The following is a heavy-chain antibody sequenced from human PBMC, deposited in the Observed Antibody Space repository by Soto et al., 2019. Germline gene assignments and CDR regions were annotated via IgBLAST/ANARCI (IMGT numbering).Heavy chain of an antibody. D-gene: IGHD3-22*01. CDR2: VGPSGAST. Sequence: QAGGCMGLSCAACGNRFGQYAMSWVRLAPGKGLEWVSVVGPSGASTFYADSVRGRFTISRDNSENTLYLQMNSLRAADTALYFCARSYYYDSTGYYRTFDYWGPGTLVTVSS. CDR1: GNRFGQYA. CDR3: ARSYYYDSTGYYRTFDY. J-gene: IGHJ4*02. V-gene: IGHV3-23*01.